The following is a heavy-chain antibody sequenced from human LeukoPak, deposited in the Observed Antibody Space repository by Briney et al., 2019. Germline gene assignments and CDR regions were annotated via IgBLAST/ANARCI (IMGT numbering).Heavy chain of an antibody. CDR2: INAGNGNT. D-gene: IGHD5-18*01. CDR3: ARGHSYGYYYYYGMDV. V-gene: IGHV1-3*01. Sequence: ASVKVSCKASGYTFISYAMHWVRQAPGQRLEWMGWINAGNGNTKYSQKFQGRVTITRDTSASIAYMELSSLRSEDTAVYYCARGHSYGYYYYYGMDVWGQGTTVTVSS. CDR1: GYTFISYA. J-gene: IGHJ6*02.